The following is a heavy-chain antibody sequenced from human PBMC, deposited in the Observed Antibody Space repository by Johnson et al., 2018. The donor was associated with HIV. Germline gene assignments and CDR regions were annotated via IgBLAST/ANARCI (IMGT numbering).Heavy chain of an antibody. V-gene: IGHV3-30*18. CDR3: AKDKFMFLDNPVDAFDV. J-gene: IGHJ3*01. CDR1: GFTFSHYG. D-gene: IGHD3/OR15-3a*01. Sequence: QVQLVESGGGVVQPGRSLRVSCAASGFTFSHYGMHWVRQAPGKGLEWVAVISFDGSNKYYADSVKGLSTISRDNSNNTLFLQMNSLRADDTGVYYCAKDKFMFLDNPVDAFDVWGQGTMVTFSS. CDR2: ISFDGSNK.